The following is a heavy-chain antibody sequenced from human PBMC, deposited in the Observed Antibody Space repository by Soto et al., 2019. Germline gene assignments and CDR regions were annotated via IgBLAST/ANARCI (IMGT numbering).Heavy chain of an antibody. CDR2: TYRTGST. CDR1: GGSFTSNNW. D-gene: IGHD1-26*01. V-gene: IGHV4-4*02. Sequence: SETLSLTCAVSGGSFTSNNWWTWVRQPPGQGLEWIGETYRTGSTNYNPSLKSRVTISLDKSENQFSLKVTSLTAADTAVYYCASRDPGASVDYWGQGTLVTVSS. J-gene: IGHJ4*02. CDR3: ASRDPGASVDY.